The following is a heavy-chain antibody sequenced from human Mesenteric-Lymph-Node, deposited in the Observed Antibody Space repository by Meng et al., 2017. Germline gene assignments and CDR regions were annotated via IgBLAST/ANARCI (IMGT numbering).Heavy chain of an antibody. CDR3: ARGVLYYYDSSGYPYDAFDI. Sequence: SETLSLTCTVSGGSISSSSYYWSWIRQHPGKGLEWIGYIYYSGSTYYNPSLKSRVTISVDTSKNQFSLKLSSVTAADTAVYYCARGVLYYYDSSGYPYDAFDIWGQGTMVTVSS. CDR1: GGSISSSSYY. J-gene: IGHJ3*02. V-gene: IGHV4-31*03. CDR2: IYYSGST. D-gene: IGHD3-22*01.